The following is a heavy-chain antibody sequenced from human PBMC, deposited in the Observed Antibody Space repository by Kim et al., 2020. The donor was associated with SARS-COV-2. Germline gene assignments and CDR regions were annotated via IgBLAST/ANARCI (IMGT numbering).Heavy chain of an antibody. D-gene: IGHD3-22*01. V-gene: IGHV4-30-4*01. CDR2: IYYSGST. CDR3: ARGDYYDSSGYYSNFDY. Sequence: SETLSLTCTVSGGSISSGDYYWSWIRQPPGKGLEWIGYIYYSGSTYYNPSLKSRVTISVDTSKNQFSLKLSSVTAADTAVYYCARGDYYDSSGYYSNFDYWGQGTLVTVSS. CDR1: GGSISSGDYY. J-gene: IGHJ4*02.